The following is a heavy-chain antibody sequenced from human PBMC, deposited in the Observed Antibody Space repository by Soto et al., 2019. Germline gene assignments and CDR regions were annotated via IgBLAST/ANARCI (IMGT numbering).Heavy chain of an antibody. J-gene: IGHJ4*02. CDR3: AREENWIDY. Sequence: GGSLRLSCAASGFTFSSYEMNWVRQAPGKGLEWVPYISSSGSTIYYADSVKGRFTISRDNAKNSLYLQMNSLRAEDTAVYYCAREENWIDYWGQGTLVTVSS. V-gene: IGHV3-48*03. CDR2: ISSSGSTI. CDR1: GFTFSSYE. D-gene: IGHD1-1*01.